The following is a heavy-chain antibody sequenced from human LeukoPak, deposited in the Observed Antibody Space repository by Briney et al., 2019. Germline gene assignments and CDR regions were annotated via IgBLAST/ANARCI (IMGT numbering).Heavy chain of an antibody. CDR2: INHSGST. J-gene: IGHJ4*02. CDR1: GGSFSGYY. Sequence: SETLSLTCAVYGGSFSGYYWSWIRQPPGKGLEWIGEINHSGSTNYNPSLKSRVTISVDTSKNQFSLKLSSVTAADTAVYYCARDVGEYCSSTSCYASHYWGQGTLVTVSS. D-gene: IGHD2-2*01. V-gene: IGHV4-34*01. CDR3: ARDVGEYCSSTSCYASHY.